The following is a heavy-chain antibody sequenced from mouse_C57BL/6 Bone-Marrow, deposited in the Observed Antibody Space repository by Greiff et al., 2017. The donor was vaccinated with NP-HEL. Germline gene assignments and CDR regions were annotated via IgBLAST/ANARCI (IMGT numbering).Heavy chain of an antibody. CDR2: ISNGGGST. J-gene: IGHJ3*01. Sequence: EVKLVESGGGLVQPGGSLKLSCAASGFTFSDYYMYWVRQTPEKRLEWVAYISNGGGSTYYPDTVKGRFTISRDNAKNTLYLQMSRLKSEDTAMYYCARHRGRKETWFAYWGQGTLVTVSA. V-gene: IGHV5-12*01. D-gene: IGHD3-3*01. CDR3: ARHRGRKETWFAY. CDR1: GFTFSDYY.